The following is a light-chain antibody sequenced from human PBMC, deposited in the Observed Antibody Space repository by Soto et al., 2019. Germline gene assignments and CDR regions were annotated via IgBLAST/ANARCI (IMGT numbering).Light chain of an antibody. Sequence: EIVLTKSPGTLSLSPGERATLSCRASQSVSSSYLAWYQKKPGQAPRLLIYGASSRATGIPDRFSGSGSRTDFTLTISRLEPEDFAVYYCQQYGSSPPQTFGQGKTVEI. CDR3: QQYGSSPPQT. V-gene: IGKV3-20*01. CDR1: QSVSSSY. J-gene: IGKJ1*01. CDR2: GAS.